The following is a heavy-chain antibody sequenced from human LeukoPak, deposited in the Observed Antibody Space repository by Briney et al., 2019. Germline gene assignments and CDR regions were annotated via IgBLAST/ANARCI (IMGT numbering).Heavy chain of an antibody. CDR1: GFSFSGHW. D-gene: IGHD6-6*01. Sequence: GGSLRLSCTASGFSFSGHWMHWARQLPGKGLVWVSRISPTGSTTSYADSVKGRFTVSRDNAKNTLYQQVNNLRAEDTAVYYCARGPNSNWSGLDFWGQGTLLTVSS. V-gene: IGHV3-74*01. CDR2: ISPTGSTT. J-gene: IGHJ4*02. CDR3: ARGPNSNWSGLDF.